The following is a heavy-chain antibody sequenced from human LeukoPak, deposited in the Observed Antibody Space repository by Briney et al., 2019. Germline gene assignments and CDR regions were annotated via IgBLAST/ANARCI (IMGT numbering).Heavy chain of an antibody. Sequence: PGGSLRLSCAASGFTFSSYSMNWVRQAPGKGLEWVSYISSSSNTIYYADSVKGRFTISRDNAKNSLYLQMNSLRAEDTAVYYCARDSYGDYFDYWGQGTLVTVSS. V-gene: IGHV3-48*04. CDR1: GFTFSSYS. CDR3: ARDSYGDYFDY. CDR2: ISSSSNTI. J-gene: IGHJ4*02. D-gene: IGHD4-17*01.